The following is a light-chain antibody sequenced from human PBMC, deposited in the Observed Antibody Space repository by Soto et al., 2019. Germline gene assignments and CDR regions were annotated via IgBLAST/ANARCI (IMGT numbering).Light chain of an antibody. V-gene: IGKV1-39*01. CDR2: AAS. CDR1: QSISSY. J-gene: IGKJ1*01. Sequence: DIQMTQSPSSLSASVGDRVTITSRASQSISSYLNWYQQKPGKAPKLLIYAASSLQRRVPSRFSGSGSGTDFTLTISSLQPEDFATYYCQQSYSTPQTFGQGTKV. CDR3: QQSYSTPQT.